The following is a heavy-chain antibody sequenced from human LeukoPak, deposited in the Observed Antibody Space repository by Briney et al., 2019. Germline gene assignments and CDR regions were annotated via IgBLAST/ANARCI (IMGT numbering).Heavy chain of an antibody. V-gene: IGHV4-59*01. D-gene: IGHD3-22*01. J-gene: IGHJ5*02. Sequence: SETLSLTCTVSGGSISSYYSSGIRQPPGKGLEWIGYIYYSGSTNYNPSLKSRVTISVDTSKNQFSLKLSSVTAADTAVYYCARGNYYDSSGYFWFDPWGGGTLVTVSS. CDR2: IYYSGST. CDR3: ARGNYYDSSGYFWFDP. CDR1: GGSISSYY.